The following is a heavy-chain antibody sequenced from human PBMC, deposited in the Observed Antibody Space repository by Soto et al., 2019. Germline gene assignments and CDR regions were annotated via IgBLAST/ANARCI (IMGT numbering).Heavy chain of an antibody. J-gene: IGHJ5*02. Sequence: LETLSLTCTVSGGSVSSGTYYWSWIRQPPGKGLEWIGYSYYSGSTNYNPSLKSRVTISVDTSKNQFSLKLSSVTAADTAVYYCARDPWFDPWGQGTLVTVSS. CDR1: GGSVSSGTYY. CDR3: ARDPWFDP. CDR2: SYYSGST. V-gene: IGHV4-61*01.